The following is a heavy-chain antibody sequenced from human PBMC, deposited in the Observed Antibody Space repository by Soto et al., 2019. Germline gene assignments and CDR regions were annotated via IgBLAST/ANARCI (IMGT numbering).Heavy chain of an antibody. CDR1: GLIFSDYH. V-gene: IGHV3-72*01. CDR3: AMLGGWSGGSSGMDV. CDR2: IRRKANSYTT. J-gene: IGHJ6*02. D-gene: IGHD6-19*01. Sequence: EVQLVESGGGLVQPGGSLRLSCAASGLIFSDYHMDWVRQAPGKGLEWVGRIRRKANSYTTEYAASVKGRFTISRDDSKNSPYLQMNSLKSEDTAVYYCAMLGGWSGGSSGMDVWGHGTTVTVYS.